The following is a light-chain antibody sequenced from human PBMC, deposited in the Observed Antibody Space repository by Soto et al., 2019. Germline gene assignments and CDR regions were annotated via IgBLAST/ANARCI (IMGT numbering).Light chain of an antibody. CDR3: KSFTTSSTYV. V-gene: IGLV2-14*01. J-gene: IGLJ1*01. CDR2: DVS. CDR1: SSDIGSYNY. Sequence: QSVLTQPASVSGSPGQSIAISCIGTSSDIGSYNYVSWYQQHPGKAPKLMIYDVSNRPSGVSDRFSGSKSGNTASPTISGLQAEDEADYYCKSFTTSSTYVFGTGTKVTVL.